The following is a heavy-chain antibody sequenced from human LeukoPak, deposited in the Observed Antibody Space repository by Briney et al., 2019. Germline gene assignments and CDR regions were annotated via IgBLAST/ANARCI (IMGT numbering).Heavy chain of an antibody. J-gene: IGHJ4*02. CDR2: ISTSGSTK. CDR3: ARGPLGWSDY. CDR1: GFTFSSYE. Sequence: GGSLRLSCAPSGFTFSSYEMNWVRQAPGKGLEWVSYISTSGSTKHYADSVKGRFTISRDTAKTSVSLQMNSLRDEDTAVYYCARGPLGWSDYWGQGILVTVSS. V-gene: IGHV3-48*03. D-gene: IGHD1-26*01.